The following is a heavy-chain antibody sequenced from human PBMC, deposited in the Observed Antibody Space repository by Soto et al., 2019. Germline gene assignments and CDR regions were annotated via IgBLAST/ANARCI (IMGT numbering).Heavy chain of an antibody. J-gene: IGHJ4*02. CDR3: ASIVWMRFEF. CDR1: GFSLTSSGVA. CDR2: IDWADET. D-gene: IGHD3-3*02. Sequence: QVTLRESGPPLVQPTQPLTLTCTFSGFSLTSSGVAVGWIRQPPGKALEWLASIDWADETHYNPSLKNRAIITGETPKNQVVPTMANMDPTASPTYYCASIVWMRFEFWRQGTPVTVSS. V-gene: IGHV2-5*02.